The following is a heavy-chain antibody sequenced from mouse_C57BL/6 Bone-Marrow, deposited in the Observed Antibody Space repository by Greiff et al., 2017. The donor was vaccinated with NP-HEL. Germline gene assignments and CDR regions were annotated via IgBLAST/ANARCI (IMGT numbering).Heavy chain of an antibody. CDR2: IRNKANGYTT. V-gene: IGHV7-3*01. CDR3: ARRSWYDAMDY. J-gene: IGHJ4*01. Sequence: DVQLQESGGGLVQPGGSLSLSCAASGFTFTDYYMSWLRQPPGKALEWLGFIRNKANGYTTEYSASVKGRFTISRDNSQSILYLQMNALRAEDSATYYCARRSWYDAMDYWGQGTSVTVSS. CDR1: GFTFTDYY.